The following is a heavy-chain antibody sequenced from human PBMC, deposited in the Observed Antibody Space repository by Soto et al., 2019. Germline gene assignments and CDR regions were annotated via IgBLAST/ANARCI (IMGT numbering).Heavy chain of an antibody. Sequence: GSLRLSCAASGFTFSSYEMNWVRQAPGKGLEWVSYISSSGSTIYYADSVKGRFTISRDNAKNSLYLQMNSLRAEDTAVYYCASHAAADYYYYYGMDVWGQGTTVTVSS. CDR1: GFTFSSYE. CDR3: ASHAAADYYYYYGMDV. V-gene: IGHV3-48*03. D-gene: IGHD6-13*01. CDR2: ISSSGSTI. J-gene: IGHJ6*02.